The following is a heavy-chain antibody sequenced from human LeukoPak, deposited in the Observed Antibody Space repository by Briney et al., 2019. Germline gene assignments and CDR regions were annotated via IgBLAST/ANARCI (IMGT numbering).Heavy chain of an antibody. CDR1: GFTVSSNY. CDR3: ARAKPKNMVRGLIMRRESRYYFDY. V-gene: IGHV3-53*01. J-gene: IGHJ4*02. Sequence: GGSLRLSCAPSGFTVSSNYMSWVRQAPGKGLEWVSVIYSGGSTYSADSVKGRFTISRDNSKSTLYIQMKSLRAEDTAVYYCARAKPKNMVRGLIMRRESRYYFDYWGQGTLVTVSS. D-gene: IGHD3-10*01. CDR2: IYSGGST.